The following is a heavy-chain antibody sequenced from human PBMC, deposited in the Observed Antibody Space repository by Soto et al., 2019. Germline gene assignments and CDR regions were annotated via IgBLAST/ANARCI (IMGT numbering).Heavy chain of an antibody. CDR1: GFTFSSYA. Sequence: EVQLLESGGGLVQPGGSLRLSCAASGFTFSSYAMSWVRQAPGKGLEWVSTITGGGENTHYADSVKGRFTISRDNSKNTLSLQMNSLRVDDTAVYSCAQGLIAVAATFNCFYPWGHGALVTASS. V-gene: IGHV3-23*01. D-gene: IGHD6-19*01. CDR2: ITGGGENT. J-gene: IGHJ5*02. CDR3: AQGLIAVAATFNCFYP.